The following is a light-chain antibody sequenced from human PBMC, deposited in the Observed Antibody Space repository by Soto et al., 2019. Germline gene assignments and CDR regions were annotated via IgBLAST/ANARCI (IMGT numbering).Light chain of an antibody. J-gene: IGKJ1*01. CDR2: RVS. Sequence: DIQMTQSPSSLSASVRERVTIACRASQSITNNLNWYQQKPGRAPKXLIDRVSNLQRGVPPRFSGSGSGTDFTLTISGLQPDDFATYYCQQSYSTPPTFGQGTKVDIK. CDR1: QSITNN. V-gene: IGKV1-39*01. CDR3: QQSYSTPPT.